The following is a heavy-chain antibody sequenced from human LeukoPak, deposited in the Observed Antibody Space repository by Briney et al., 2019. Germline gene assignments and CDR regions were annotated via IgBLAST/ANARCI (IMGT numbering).Heavy chain of an antibody. Sequence: HPGGSLRLSCAASGFSFSTYAMRWVRQAPGKGLEYVSGIASNGGSKDYANSVKGRFTISRDNSKNTVYLQMGSLRAEDMAVYYCAREYCTTNSCYNRGLGYWGQGTLVTVSS. V-gene: IGHV3-64*01. CDR2: IASNGGSK. CDR1: GFSFSTYA. D-gene: IGHD2-2*02. CDR3: AREYCTTNSCYNRGLGY. J-gene: IGHJ4*02.